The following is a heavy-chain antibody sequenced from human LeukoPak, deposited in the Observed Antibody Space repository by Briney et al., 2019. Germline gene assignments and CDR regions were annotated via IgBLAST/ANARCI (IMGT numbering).Heavy chain of an antibody. J-gene: IGHJ5*02. D-gene: IGHD1-26*01. CDR3: AKDYRAHPLRPNWLDP. V-gene: IGHV3-53*01. Sequence: PGGSLRLSCAASGFTFHSNYTSWVRQAPGKGLEWVSGIDRSGVTHYSDSVKGRFTISRDNSKNTLYLQMNSLRAEDTGVYYCAKDYRAHPLRPNWLDPWGQGTLVTVSS. CDR2: IDRSGVT. CDR1: GFTFHSNY.